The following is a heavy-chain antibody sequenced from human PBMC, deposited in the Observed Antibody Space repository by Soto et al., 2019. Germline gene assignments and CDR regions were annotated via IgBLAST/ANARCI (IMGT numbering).Heavy chain of an antibody. V-gene: IGHV4-61*08. Sequence: LSLTCTVSGGSISSGGYYWSWIRQHPGKGLEWIGYIYYSGSTNYNPSLKSRVTISVDTSKNQFSLKLSSVTAADTAVYYCAREWVRGEDWFDPWGQGTLVTVSS. CDR1: GGSISSGGYY. CDR3: AREWVRGEDWFDP. D-gene: IGHD3-10*01. J-gene: IGHJ5*02. CDR2: IYYSGST.